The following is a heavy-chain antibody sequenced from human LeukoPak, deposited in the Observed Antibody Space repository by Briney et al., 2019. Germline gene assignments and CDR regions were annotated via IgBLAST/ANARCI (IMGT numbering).Heavy chain of an antibody. J-gene: IGHJ4*02. CDR1: GGSFSGYD. CDR2: IHPSGST. CDR3: AKSLGTYKSGVD. V-gene: IGHV4-34*01. D-gene: IGHD1-26*01. Sequence: SETLSLTCAAYGGSFSGYDCTWIRQAPGKGLEWIREIHPSGSTNYNPSLMSRVSLSLDTSKNQFSLRLSSVTASETGVYFFAKSLGTYKSGVDWGQGTLVTVSS.